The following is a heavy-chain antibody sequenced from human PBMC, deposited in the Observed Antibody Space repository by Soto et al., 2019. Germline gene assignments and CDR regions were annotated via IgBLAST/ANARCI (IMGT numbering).Heavy chain of an antibody. D-gene: IGHD6-13*01. J-gene: IGHJ6*03. CDR3: ARDGDGQQLAKYYYYYMAV. V-gene: IGHV4-59*01. CDR1: GGSISSYY. CDR2: IYYSGST. Sequence: QVQLQESGPGLVKPSETLSLTCTVSGGSISSYYWSWIRQPPGKGLEWIGYIYYSGSTNYNPSLKSRVTISVDTSKNHFSLKLSSVTAADTAVHYCARDGDGQQLAKYYYYYMAVWGKGTTVTVSS.